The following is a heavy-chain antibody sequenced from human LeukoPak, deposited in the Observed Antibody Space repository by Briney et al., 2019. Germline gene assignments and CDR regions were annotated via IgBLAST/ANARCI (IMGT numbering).Heavy chain of an antibody. Sequence: SETLSLTCAVYGGSFSGYYWSWIRQPPGKGLEWIGEINHSGSTNYNPSLKSRVTISVDTSKNQFSLKLSSVTAADTAVYYCARGLTFGSRKYYDYVWGTYRRQNWFDPWGQGTLVTVSS. CDR3: ARGLTFGSRKYYDYVWGTYRRQNWFDP. J-gene: IGHJ5*02. D-gene: IGHD3-16*02. CDR2: INHSGST. CDR1: GGSFSGYY. V-gene: IGHV4-34*01.